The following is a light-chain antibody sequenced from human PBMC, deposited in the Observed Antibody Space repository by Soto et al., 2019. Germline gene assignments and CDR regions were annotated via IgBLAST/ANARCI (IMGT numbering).Light chain of an antibody. V-gene: IGKV3-20*01. CDR1: QSISDTY. CDR2: GAS. CDR3: HQYDTSPDT. Sequence: EIVLTQSPGTLSLSPGERATLSCRTSQSISDTYLAWYQQKPGQAPRLLIYGASTRATGIPDRFSGSGSGTDCTLTIAKVEPEDFAVYFCHQYDTSPDTFGPGTKLEI. J-gene: IGKJ2*01.